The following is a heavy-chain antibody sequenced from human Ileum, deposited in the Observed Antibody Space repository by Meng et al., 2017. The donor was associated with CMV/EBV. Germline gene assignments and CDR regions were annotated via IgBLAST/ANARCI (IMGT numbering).Heavy chain of an antibody. CDR3: ASVLVAGRAEYHY. CDR1: GYTRNTYQ. Sequence: KASGYTRNTYQMHWLRQAPGQGLDWMRIINPTGGSTRYVQKFQGRVTMTRDTSTNTVYLALSSLRSDDTAGYYCASVLVAGRAEYHYWGQGTLVTVSS. CDR2: INPTGGST. J-gene: IGHJ4*02. V-gene: IGHV1-46*02. D-gene: IGHD6-19*01.